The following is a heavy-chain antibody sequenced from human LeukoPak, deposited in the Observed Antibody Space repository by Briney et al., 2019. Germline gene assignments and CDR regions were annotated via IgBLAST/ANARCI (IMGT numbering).Heavy chain of an antibody. CDR3: ARGLFLSGYLDAFDI. V-gene: IGHV3-53*01. CDR2: IYNDGRT. Sequence: RSGGSLRLSCAASGFTFSDYYMTWVRQAPGKGLEWVSLIYNDGRTYYADSVKGRCTISRDNSKNTLYLQMNSLRVEDTAVYYCARGLFLSGYLDAFDIWGQGTVVTVSS. CDR1: GFTFSDYY. J-gene: IGHJ3*02. D-gene: IGHD3-22*01.